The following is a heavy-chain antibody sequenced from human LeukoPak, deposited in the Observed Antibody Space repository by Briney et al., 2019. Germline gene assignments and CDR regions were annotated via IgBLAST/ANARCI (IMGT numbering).Heavy chain of an antibody. Sequence: GGSLRLSCVVSGFTFSSYGMHWVRQAPGKGLEWVAVIWSDGSTKYYADSVKGRFTISRDNSRNTLYMQMNSLRAEDTAVYYCAKTRAMDSSGYYFDYWGRGILVTVSS. CDR3: AKTRAMDSSGYYFDY. CDR2: IWSDGSTK. V-gene: IGHV3-33*06. D-gene: IGHD3-22*01. CDR1: GFTFSSYG. J-gene: IGHJ4*02.